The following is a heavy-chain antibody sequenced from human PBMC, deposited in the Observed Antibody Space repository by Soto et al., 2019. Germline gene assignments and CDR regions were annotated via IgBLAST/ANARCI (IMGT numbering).Heavy chain of an antibody. V-gene: IGHV4-39*01. J-gene: IGHJ5*02. CDR2: IYYSGST. Sequence: QLHLRESGPGLVKPSETLSLTCTVSGGSTTSSSYYWGWIRQPPGKGLEWIGSIYYSGSTYYNPSLQSRVTISVDTSKNQCSLKLSSVTAADTAVYYCATQEVGGSYVYTFDPWGQGTLVTVSS. D-gene: IGHD1-26*01. CDR1: GGSTTSSSYY. CDR3: ATQEVGGSYVYTFDP.